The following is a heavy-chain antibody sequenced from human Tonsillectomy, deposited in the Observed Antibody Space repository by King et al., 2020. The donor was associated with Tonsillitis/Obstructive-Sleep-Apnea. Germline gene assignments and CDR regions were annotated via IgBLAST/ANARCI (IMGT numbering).Heavy chain of an antibody. CDR1: GFTFSSYE. CDR3: AREIYYYGSGSYYTPGDDAFDI. D-gene: IGHD3-10*01. V-gene: IGHV3-48*03. Sequence: VQLVESGGGLVQPGGSLRLYCVASGFTFSSYEMNWVRQAPGKGLEWVSYISSSGNTIYYADSVKGRFTISRDNAKNSLYLQMNSLRAEDTAVYYCAREIYYYGSGSYYTPGDDAFDIWGQGTMVTVSS. CDR2: ISSSGNTI. J-gene: IGHJ3*02.